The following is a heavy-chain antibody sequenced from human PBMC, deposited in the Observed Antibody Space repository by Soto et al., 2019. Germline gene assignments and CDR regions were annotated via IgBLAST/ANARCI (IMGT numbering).Heavy chain of an antibody. J-gene: IGHJ4*02. D-gene: IGHD6-19*01. CDR2: ISYDGSNK. CDR3: AKDVAPRIAVAGTGFDY. Sequence: GGSLRLSCAASGFTFSSYGMHWVRQAPGKGLEWVAVISYDGSNKYYADSVKGRFTISRDNSKNTLYLQMNSLRAEDTAVYYCAKDVAPRIAVAGTGFDYWGQGTLVTVS. V-gene: IGHV3-30*18. CDR1: GFTFSSYG.